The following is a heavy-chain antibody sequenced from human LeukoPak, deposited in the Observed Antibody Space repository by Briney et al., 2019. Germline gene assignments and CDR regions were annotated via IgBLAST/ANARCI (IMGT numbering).Heavy chain of an antibody. D-gene: IGHD3-22*01. J-gene: IGHJ4*02. CDR1: GGSISSSSYY. Sequence: SETLSLTCTVSGGSISSSSYYWGWIRQPPGKGLEWIGSIYYSGSTYYNPSLKSRVTISVDTSKNQFSLKLSSVTAADTAVYYCASYGIYYYDSSGYPGNGYYFDYWGQGTLVTVSS. V-gene: IGHV4-39*01. CDR2: IYYSGST. CDR3: ASYGIYYYDSSGYPGNGYYFDY.